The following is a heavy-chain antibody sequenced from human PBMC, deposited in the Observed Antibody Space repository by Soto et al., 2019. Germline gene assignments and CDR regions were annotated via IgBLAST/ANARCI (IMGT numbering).Heavy chain of an antibody. V-gene: IGHV1-69*06. CDR3: AKGSFFQQLVFS. CDR1: GGTFSNYA. Sequence: SVKVSCKASGGTFSNYAFSWVRQAPGQGLEWLGGIMPIFGRADYAQKFRGRVTITADKSTSTAYMELSSLRAEDTAVYYCAKGSFFQQLVFSWGQ. D-gene: IGHD6-13*01. J-gene: IGHJ1*01. CDR2: IMPIFGRA.